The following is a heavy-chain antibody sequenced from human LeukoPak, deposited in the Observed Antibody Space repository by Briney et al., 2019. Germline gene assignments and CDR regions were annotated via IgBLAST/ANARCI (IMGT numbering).Heavy chain of an antibody. V-gene: IGHV1-18*01. J-gene: IGHJ4*02. Sequence: ASVKVSCKASGYTFTSYSISWVRQAPGQGLEWMGWISAYNGNTNYVQKFQGRATMTTDTSTSTAYMELSRLRSDDTAVYYCARDLCGGDCYLFDYWGQGTLVTVSS. CDR2: ISAYNGNT. D-gene: IGHD2-21*02. CDR1: GYTFTSYS. CDR3: ARDLCGGDCYLFDY.